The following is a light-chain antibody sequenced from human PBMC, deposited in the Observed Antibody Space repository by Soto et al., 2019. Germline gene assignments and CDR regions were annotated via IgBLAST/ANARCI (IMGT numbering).Light chain of an antibody. CDR3: QQYGSSPYT. Sequence: EIVLTQSPGTLSLSPGERATLSCRASQSVSSSYLGWYQQKPGQAPRLVIYGASSRATGIPDRFSGSGSGTDFTLTISRLEPEDFAVYYCQQYGSSPYTFGQGTKLEIK. CDR1: QSVSSSY. CDR2: GAS. J-gene: IGKJ2*01. V-gene: IGKV3-20*01.